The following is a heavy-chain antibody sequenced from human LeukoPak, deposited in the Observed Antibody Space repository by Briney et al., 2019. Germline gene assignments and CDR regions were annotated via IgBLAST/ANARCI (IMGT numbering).Heavy chain of an antibody. CDR3: ARDQGSSSWFDY. CDR2: ISKDGGTQ. D-gene: IGHD6-13*01. Sequence: GGSLRLSCSASGFAFSSYAMYWVRQAPGKGLEYVSAISKDGGTQYPADSVKGRITISRDNSKNTLYLQMSSLRPEDTAVYYCARDQGSSSWFDYWGQGTLVTVSS. V-gene: IGHV3-64D*09. CDR1: GFAFSSYA. J-gene: IGHJ4*02.